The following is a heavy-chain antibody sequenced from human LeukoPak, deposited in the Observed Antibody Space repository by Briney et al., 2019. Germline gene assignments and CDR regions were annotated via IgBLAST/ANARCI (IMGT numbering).Heavy chain of an antibody. Sequence: SETLSLTCAAYGGSFSGYYWSWIRQPPGKGLEWIGEINHSGSTNYNPSLKSRVTISVDTSKNQFSLKLSSVTAADTAVYYCARGALLRYFDWLLPDNWFDPWGQGTLVTVSS. J-gene: IGHJ5*02. CDR2: INHSGST. CDR1: GGSFSGYY. D-gene: IGHD3-9*01. CDR3: ARGALLRYFDWLLPDNWFDP. V-gene: IGHV4-34*01.